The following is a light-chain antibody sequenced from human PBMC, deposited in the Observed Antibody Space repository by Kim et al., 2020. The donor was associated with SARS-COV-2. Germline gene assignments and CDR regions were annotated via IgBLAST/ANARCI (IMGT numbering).Light chain of an antibody. CDR1: QSITTL. CDR2: TAS. J-gene: IGKJ1*01. V-gene: IGKV1-5*03. CDR3: QQYHSYFS. Sequence: SASVGDRITITCRASQSITTLLAWYQQKPGKAPKVLIYTASTLQSGVPSRFSGSGSGTDFTLTINSLQPDDFATYYCQQYHSYFSFGQGTKVDIK.